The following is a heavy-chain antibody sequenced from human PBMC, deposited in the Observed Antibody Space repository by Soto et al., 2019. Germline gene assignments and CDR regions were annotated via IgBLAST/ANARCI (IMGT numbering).Heavy chain of an antibody. CDR1: GYTFTSYG. CDR2: IRAYNGNT. CDR3: ARASAYSSSWYWNY. J-gene: IGHJ4*02. Sequence: QVQLVQSGAEVKKPGASVKVSCKSSGYTFTSYGISWVRQAPGQGLEWMGWIRAYNGNTNYAQKLQGRVTMSTETSTSTAYMELRRLRSDDTAVYYCARASAYSSSWYWNYWGQGTLVTVSS. V-gene: IGHV1-18*01. D-gene: IGHD6-13*01.